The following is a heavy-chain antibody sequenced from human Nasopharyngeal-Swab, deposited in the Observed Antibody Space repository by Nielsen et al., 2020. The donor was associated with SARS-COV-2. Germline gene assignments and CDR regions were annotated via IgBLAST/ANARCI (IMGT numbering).Heavy chain of an antibody. J-gene: IGHJ4*02. D-gene: IGHD4-17*01. CDR1: GFTFDDYT. Sequence: SLKISCAASGFTFDDYTMHWVRQTPGKGPEWVSGISWNSVTIGYADSVKGRFTISRDNTKNSISLQMNSLRPEDTALYYCAKDKLVAMTTVTLFDGWGQGTLVTVSS. V-gene: IGHV3-9*01. CDR3: AKDKLVAMTTVTLFDG. CDR2: ISWNSVTI.